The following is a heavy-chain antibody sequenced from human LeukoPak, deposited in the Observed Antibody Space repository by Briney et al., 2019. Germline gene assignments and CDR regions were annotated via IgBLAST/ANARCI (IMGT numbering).Heavy chain of an antibody. CDR3: ARDILWFGEHYYGMDV. J-gene: IGHJ6*04. Sequence: ASVKVSCKASGYTFTSYGISWVRQPPGQGLEWMGWISAYNGNTNYAQKLQGRVTMTTDTSTSTAYMELRSLRSDDTAVYYCARDILWFGEHYYGMDVWGKGTTVTVSS. D-gene: IGHD3-10*01. V-gene: IGHV1-18*04. CDR1: GYTFTSYG. CDR2: ISAYNGNT.